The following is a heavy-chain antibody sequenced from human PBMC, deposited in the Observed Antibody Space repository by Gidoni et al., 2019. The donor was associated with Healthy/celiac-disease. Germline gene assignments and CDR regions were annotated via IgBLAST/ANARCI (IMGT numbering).Heavy chain of an antibody. CDR2: IYSGGST. J-gene: IGHJ3*02. Sequence: VQLVVSGGGLVRPGGSLRLACADWGFIVSRNYMGWVRQAPGKGLGWVSVIYSGGSTYYADSVKGKFTISRDNSKNTLYLQMNSLRAEDTAVYYCARYSGGAFDIWGQGTMVTVSS. V-gene: IGHV3-66*01. CDR1: GFIVSRNY. D-gene: IGHD2-15*01. CDR3: ARYSGGAFDI.